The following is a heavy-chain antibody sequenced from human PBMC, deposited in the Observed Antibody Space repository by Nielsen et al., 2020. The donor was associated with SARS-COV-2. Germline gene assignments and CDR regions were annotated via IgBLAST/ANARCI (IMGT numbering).Heavy chain of an antibody. J-gene: IGHJ2*01. CDR3: ARKGGNGTPGWYFDL. V-gene: IGHV4-61*02. CDR2: IYTSGST. D-gene: IGHD3-16*01. CDR1: GGSISSGSYY. Sequence: SETLSLTCTVSGGSISSGSYYWSWIRQPAGKGLEWIGRIYTSGSTNYNPSLKSRVTISVDTSKNQFSLKLSSVTAADTAVYYCARKGGNGTPGWYFDLWGRGTLVTVSS.